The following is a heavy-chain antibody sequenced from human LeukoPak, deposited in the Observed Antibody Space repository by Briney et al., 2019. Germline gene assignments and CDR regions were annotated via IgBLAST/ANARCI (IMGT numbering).Heavy chain of an antibody. D-gene: IGHD2-2*01. CDR2: INHSGST. V-gene: IGHV4-34*01. CDR3: ARSLGYCSSTSCYGWFDY. Sequence: SETLSLTCAVYGESFSGYYWSWIRQPPGKGLEWIGEINHSGSTNYNPSLKSRVTISVDTSKNQFSLKLSSVTAADTAVYYCARSLGYCSSTSCYGWFDYWGQGTLVTVSS. J-gene: IGHJ4*02. CDR1: GESFSGYY.